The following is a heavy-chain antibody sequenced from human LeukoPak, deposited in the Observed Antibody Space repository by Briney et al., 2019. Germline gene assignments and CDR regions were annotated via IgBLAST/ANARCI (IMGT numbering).Heavy chain of an antibody. D-gene: IGHD2-21*01. CDR1: GFTFSSYG. V-gene: IGHV3-33*01. J-gene: IGHJ4*02. CDR3: TRLDSLG. CDR2: IWYDGSNK. Sequence: PGGSLRLSCAASGFTFSSYGMHWVRQAPGKGLEWVAVIWYDGSNKYYADSVKGRFTISRDNSKNTLYLQMNSLKTEDTAVYYCTRLDSLGWGQGTLVTVSS.